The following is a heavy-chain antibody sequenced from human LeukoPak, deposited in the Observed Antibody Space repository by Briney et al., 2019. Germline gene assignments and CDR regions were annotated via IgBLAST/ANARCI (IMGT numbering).Heavy chain of an antibody. CDR3: ARLWCSSNSCYFLDY. Sequence: GASVKVSCKASGYTFTSYGISWVRQAPGQGLEWMGWISAYNGNTNYAQKLQGRVTMTTDTSTSTAYMELRSLRSDATAVYYCARLWCSSNSCYFLDYWGQGTLVTVSS. V-gene: IGHV1-18*01. CDR2: ISAYNGNT. D-gene: IGHD2-2*01. J-gene: IGHJ4*02. CDR1: GYTFTSYG.